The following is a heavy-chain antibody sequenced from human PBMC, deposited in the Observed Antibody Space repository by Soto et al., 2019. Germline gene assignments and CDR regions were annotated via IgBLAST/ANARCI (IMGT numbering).Heavy chain of an antibody. V-gene: IGHV1-69*13. Sequence: SVKGAFTGSGGRFTYTLVLVLQGPGQGLEWMGGIIPIFGTTNYAQKFQGRVTITADESTKTAYMELSTLRSEDTAVYYCERLHSHGTYGMDVWGQGTTVTVSS. D-gene: IGHD5-18*01. CDR1: GGRFTYT. CDR3: ERLHSHGTYGMDV. CDR2: IIPIFGTT. J-gene: IGHJ6*02.